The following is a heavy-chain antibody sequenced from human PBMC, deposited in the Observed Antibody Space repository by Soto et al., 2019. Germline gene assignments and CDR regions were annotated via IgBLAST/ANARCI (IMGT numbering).Heavy chain of an antibody. CDR1: GYPFTSHY. CDR2: INPLGGST. V-gene: IGHV1-46*04. D-gene: IGHD2-2*01. Sequence: XSVKVACKASGYPFTSHYIHWVRQAPGQGLEWMGLINPLGGSTIYAQRLQDRVTMTRDTSTSTVYMEMSSLRSEDTAIYYCARRPDSTIWSEMGFDYCGQRTLVTVSS. CDR3: ARRPDSTIWSEMGFDY. J-gene: IGHJ4*02.